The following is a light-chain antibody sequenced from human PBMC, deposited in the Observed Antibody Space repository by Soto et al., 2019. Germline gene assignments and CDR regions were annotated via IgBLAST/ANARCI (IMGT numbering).Light chain of an antibody. Sequence: EIVLTQSPGTLSLSPGERATLSCRASQSVTSNYLAWYQQKPGQAPRLLIFGASSRATGIPDKFSGSGSGTDFTLTISRLEPDDSAVYYCQRYGGPSWTFGQGTRVEIK. J-gene: IGKJ1*01. CDR3: QRYGGPSWT. CDR2: GAS. V-gene: IGKV3-20*01. CDR1: QSVTSNY.